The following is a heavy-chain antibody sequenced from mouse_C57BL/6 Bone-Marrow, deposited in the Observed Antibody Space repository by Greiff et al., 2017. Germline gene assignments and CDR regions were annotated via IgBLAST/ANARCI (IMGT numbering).Heavy chain of an antibody. CDR3: ARPYYYGSSFFDY. V-gene: IGHV1-82*01. CDR1: GYAFSSSW. CDR2: IYPGDGDT. D-gene: IGHD1-1*01. Sequence: VKLVESGPELVKPGASVKISCKASGYAFSSSWMNWVKQRPGKGLEWIGRIYPGDGDTNYNGKFKGKATLTADKSSSTAYMQLSSLTSEDSAVYFCARPYYYGSSFFDYWGQGTTLTVSS. J-gene: IGHJ2*01.